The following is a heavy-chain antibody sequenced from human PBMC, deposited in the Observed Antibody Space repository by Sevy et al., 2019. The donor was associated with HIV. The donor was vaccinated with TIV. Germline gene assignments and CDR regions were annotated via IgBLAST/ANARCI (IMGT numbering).Heavy chain of an antibody. Sequence: GGSLRLSCAASGFTFSSYPMSWVRQAPGKGLEWVSTISTSVGGTYYADSAKGRFTISRDNAKKSLYLQMNSLRADDTAVYYCARAYDFWSGYSDAFDIWGQGTMVTVSS. CDR3: ARAYDFWSGYSDAFDI. V-gene: IGHV3-23*01. D-gene: IGHD3-3*01. CDR2: ISTSVGGT. J-gene: IGHJ3*02. CDR1: GFTFSSYP.